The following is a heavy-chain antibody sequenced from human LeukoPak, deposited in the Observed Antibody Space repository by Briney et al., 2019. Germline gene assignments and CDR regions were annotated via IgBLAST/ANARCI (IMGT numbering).Heavy chain of an antibody. J-gene: IGHJ4*02. V-gene: IGHV7-4-1*02. Sequence: ASVKVSCKASGYIFTNYAMNWVRQAPGQGLEWMGWINSYTGNPTYAQGFTGRFVFSLDTSVSTAYLQISSLKADVTAMYYCASGGGYNLDYWGQGTLVTVSS. CDR1: GYIFTNYA. CDR2: INSYTGNP. D-gene: IGHD3-16*01. CDR3: ASGGGYNLDY.